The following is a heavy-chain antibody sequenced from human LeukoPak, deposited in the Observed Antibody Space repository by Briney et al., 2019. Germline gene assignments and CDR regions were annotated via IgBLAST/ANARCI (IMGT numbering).Heavy chain of an antibody. J-gene: IGHJ4*02. CDR1: RFPFDRYW. Sequence: GGSLRLSCVAPRFPFDRYWMSWVRQAPGKGLEWVANIKHDGSKKNFVDSVKGRFTISRDNAENSLFLQMNSLRADDTAVYFCARQPIYEAYFDFWGQGTLVTVSS. CDR2: IKHDGSKK. CDR3: ARQPIYEAYFDF. V-gene: IGHV3-7*01. D-gene: IGHD3-16*01.